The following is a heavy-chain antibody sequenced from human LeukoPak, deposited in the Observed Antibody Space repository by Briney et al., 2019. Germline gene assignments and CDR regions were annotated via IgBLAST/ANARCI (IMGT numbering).Heavy chain of an antibody. J-gene: IGHJ3*01. Sequence: SQTLSLTCAVSGGSISSGGYSWSWIRQPPGKGLEWIGYIYHSGSTYYNPSLKSRVTISVDTSKNQFSLKLRSVTAADMAVYYCVREAATDYYDSSGYYRQTEVFDAWGQGTMVTVSS. CDR3: VREAATDYYDSSGYYRQTEVFDA. D-gene: IGHD3-22*01. V-gene: IGHV4-30-2*01. CDR1: GGSISSGGYS. CDR2: IYHSGST.